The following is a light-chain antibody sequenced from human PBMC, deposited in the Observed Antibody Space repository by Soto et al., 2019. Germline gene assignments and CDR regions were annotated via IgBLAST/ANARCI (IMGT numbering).Light chain of an antibody. CDR3: SSYAGGNNLYV. CDR2: DVS. J-gene: IGLJ1*01. Sequence: QSALTQPPSASGSPGQSVTISCTGTSSDVGGYNYVSWYQQHPGKAPKLMIHDVSKRPSGVPDRFSGSRSGNTASLTVSGLQAEDEADYYCSSYAGGNNLYVFGTGTKLTVL. V-gene: IGLV2-8*01. CDR1: SSDVGGYNY.